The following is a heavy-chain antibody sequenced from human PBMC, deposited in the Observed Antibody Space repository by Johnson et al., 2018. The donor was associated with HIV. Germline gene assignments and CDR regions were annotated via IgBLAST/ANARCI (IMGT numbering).Heavy chain of an antibody. J-gene: IGHJ3*02. Sequence: VQLVESGGGLVQPGGSLRLSCAASGFTVSSNYMSWVRQAPGKGLEWVSVIYSGGSTSCDDSGKGRLTISRDNSKNTLYLQMNILRAEDPAVYYCARTRQGAFDIWGQGTMVTVSS. CDR3: ARTRQGAFDI. V-gene: IGHV3-66*02. CDR1: GFTVSSNY. CDR2: IYSGGST.